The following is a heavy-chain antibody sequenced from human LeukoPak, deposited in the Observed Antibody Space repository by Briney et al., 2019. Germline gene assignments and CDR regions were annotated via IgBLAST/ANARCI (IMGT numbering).Heavy chain of an antibody. V-gene: IGHV4-61*02. J-gene: IGHJ5*02. Sequence: SETLSLTCTVSGGSISSSSYYWGWIRQPAGKGLEWIGRIYTSGSTNYNPSLKSRVTISEDTSKNQFSLKLSSVTAADTAVYYCARVTRGEEGHDWFDPWGQRTLVTVSS. CDR2: IYTSGST. CDR3: ARVTRGEEGHDWFDP. D-gene: IGHD3-16*01. CDR1: GGSISSSSYY.